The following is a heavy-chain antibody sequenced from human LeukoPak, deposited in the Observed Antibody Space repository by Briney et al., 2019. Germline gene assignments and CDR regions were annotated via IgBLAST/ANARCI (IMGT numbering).Heavy chain of an antibody. V-gene: IGHV3-7*01. J-gene: IGHJ4*02. CDR3: ARDSRALPS. CDR2: IKQDGSEK. Sequence: GGSLRLSCAASGFTFNNYWMSWVRQAPGKGLEWVANIKQDGSEKYYVDSVKGRFTISRDNVKNPLYLQMNSLRADDAAMYYCARDSRALPSWGQGTLVTVSS. CDR1: GFTFNNYW.